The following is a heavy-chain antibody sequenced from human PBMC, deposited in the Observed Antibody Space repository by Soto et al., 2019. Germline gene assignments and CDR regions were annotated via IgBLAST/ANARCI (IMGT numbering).Heavy chain of an antibody. CDR1: GFTFTSCA. Sequence: GGSLRLSCAASGFTFTSCAMSWVRQAPGKGLEWVSSISGSGSGGSTYYADSVKGRFTISRDNFKDTLFLQMNSLRAEDTAVYYCAKAPPTYDFPYYFDSWGQGTLVTV. D-gene: IGHD3-3*01. J-gene: IGHJ4*02. CDR3: AKAPPTYDFPYYFDS. V-gene: IGHV3-23*01. CDR2: ISGSGSGGST.